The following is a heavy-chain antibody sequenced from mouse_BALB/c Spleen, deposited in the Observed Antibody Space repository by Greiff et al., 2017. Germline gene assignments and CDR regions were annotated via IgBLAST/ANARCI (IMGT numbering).Heavy chain of an antibody. CDR1: GYTFTDYA. D-gene: IGHD1-1*01. J-gene: IGHJ4*01. CDR3: ASGYGSSYGAMDY. V-gene: IGHV1-67*01. CDR2: ISTYYGNT. Sequence: VQLQQSGPELVRPGVSVKISCKGSGYTFTDYAMHWVKQSHAKSLEWIGVISTYYGNTNYNQKFKGKATMTVDKSSSTAYLQLSSLTSEDTAVYYCASGYGSSYGAMDYWGQGTSVTVSS.